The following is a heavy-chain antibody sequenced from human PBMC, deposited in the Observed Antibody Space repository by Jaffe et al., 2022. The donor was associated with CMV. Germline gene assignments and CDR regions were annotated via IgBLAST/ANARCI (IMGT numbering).Heavy chain of an antibody. J-gene: IGHJ4*02. V-gene: IGHV3-15*01. CDR3: TTDPDCSSTSCYNY. CDR1: GFTFSNAW. CDR2: IKSKTDGGTT. Sequence: EVQLVESGGGLVKPGGSLRLSCAASGFTFSNAWMSWVRQAPGKGLEWVGRIKSKTDGGTTDYAAPVKGRFTISRDDSKNTLYLQMNSLKTEDTAVYYCTTDPDCSSTSCYNYWGQGTLVTVSS. D-gene: IGHD2-2*02.